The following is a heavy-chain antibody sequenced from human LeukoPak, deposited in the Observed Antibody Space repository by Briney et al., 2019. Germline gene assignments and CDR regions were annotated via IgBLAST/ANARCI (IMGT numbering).Heavy chain of an antibody. CDR2: ISSSCSTI. CDR1: GFTFSSSS. V-gene: IGHV3-48*04. J-gene: IGHJ4*02. CDR3: ARRGYNYGHVDY. Sequence: PGGSLRLSCAASGFTFSSSSMNWVRQAPGKGLEWVSYISSSCSTIYYADSVKGRFNISRDNAKNSLYLQMNSLRAEDTAVYYCARRGYNYGHVDYWGQGTLVTVSS. D-gene: IGHD5-18*01.